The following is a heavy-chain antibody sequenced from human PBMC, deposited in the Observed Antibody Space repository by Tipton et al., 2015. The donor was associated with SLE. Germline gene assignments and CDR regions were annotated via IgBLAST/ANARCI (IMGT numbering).Heavy chain of an antibody. CDR2: IYHSGST. V-gene: IGHV4-38-2*02. Sequence: GLVKPSETLSLTCAVSGYSISSGYYWGWIRQPPGKGLEWIGSIYHSGSTYYNPSLKSRVTISVDTSKNQFSLKLSSVTAADTAVYYCARDRRVDYYDSSGSTFDYWGQGTLVTVSS. D-gene: IGHD3-22*01. CDR3: ARDRRVDYYDSSGSTFDY. J-gene: IGHJ4*02. CDR1: GYSISSGYY.